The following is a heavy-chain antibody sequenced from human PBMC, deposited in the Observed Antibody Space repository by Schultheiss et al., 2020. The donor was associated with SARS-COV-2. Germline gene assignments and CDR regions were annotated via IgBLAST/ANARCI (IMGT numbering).Heavy chain of an antibody. J-gene: IGHJ4*02. CDR2: IYYSGST. D-gene: IGHD3-10*01. CDR1: GGSISSYY. V-gene: IGHV4-59*12. Sequence: SQTLSLTCTVSGGSISSYYWSWIRQPPGKGLEWIGYIYYSGSTNYNPSLKSRITISVDTSKNQFSLKLSSVTAADTAVYYCARERFGSDWGQGTLVTVSS. CDR3: ARERFGSD.